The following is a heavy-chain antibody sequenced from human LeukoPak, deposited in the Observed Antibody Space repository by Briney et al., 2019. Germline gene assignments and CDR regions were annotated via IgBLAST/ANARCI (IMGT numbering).Heavy chain of an antibody. J-gene: IGHJ4*02. CDR3: ARDRGGDSSGFPDY. D-gene: IGHD3-22*01. Sequence: GGSLRLSCAASXXXXXXXXXXXVXXXXXXXXXXVXVIYSGGNMYYADSVNGRFXISRDNAKNTLYLQMNSLRAEDTAVYYCARDRGGDSSGFPDYWGQGTLVTVSS. CDR2: IYSGGNM. CDR1: XXXXXXXX. V-gene: IGHV3-66*01.